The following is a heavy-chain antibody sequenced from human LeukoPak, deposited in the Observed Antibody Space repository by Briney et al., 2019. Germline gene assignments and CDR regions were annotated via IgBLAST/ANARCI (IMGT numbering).Heavy chain of an antibody. D-gene: IGHD1-26*01. J-gene: IGHJ4*02. CDR3: ARGRHSGSYLLDY. V-gene: IGHV3-48*03. Sequence: GGSLRLSCAASGFTFSSYEMNWVSQAPGKGLEWVSYISSSGSTIYYADSVKGRFTISRDNAKNSLYLQMNSLRAEDTALYYCARGRHSGSYLLDYWGQGTLVTVSS. CDR1: GFTFSSYE. CDR2: ISSSGSTI.